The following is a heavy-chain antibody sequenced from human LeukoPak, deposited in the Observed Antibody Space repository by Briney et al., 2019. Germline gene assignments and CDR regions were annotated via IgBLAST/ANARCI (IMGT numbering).Heavy chain of an antibody. CDR2: IIPIFGTA. J-gene: IGHJ4*02. D-gene: IGHD3-3*01. CDR3: ARGGRFLEWLVFDY. Sequence: GSSVKVSCKASGGTFSSYAISWVRQAPGQGLEWMGGIIPIFGTANYAQKFQGRVTITADESTSTAYMELSSLRFEDTAVYYCARGGRFLEWLVFDYWGQGTLVTVSS. CDR1: GGTFSSYA. V-gene: IGHV1-69*01.